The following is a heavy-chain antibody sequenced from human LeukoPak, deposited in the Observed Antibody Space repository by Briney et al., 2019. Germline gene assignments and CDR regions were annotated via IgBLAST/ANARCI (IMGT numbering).Heavy chain of an antibody. Sequence: SETLSLTCAVYGGSFSGYYWSWIRQPPGKGLEWIGEINHSGSTNYNPSLKSRVTISVDTSKNQFSLKLSSVTAADTAVYYCARRSRTARPFYYYYMDVWGKGTTVTVSS. J-gene: IGHJ6*03. D-gene: IGHD6-6*01. CDR3: ARRSRTARPFYYYYMDV. CDR1: GGSFSGYY. V-gene: IGHV4-34*01. CDR2: INHSGST.